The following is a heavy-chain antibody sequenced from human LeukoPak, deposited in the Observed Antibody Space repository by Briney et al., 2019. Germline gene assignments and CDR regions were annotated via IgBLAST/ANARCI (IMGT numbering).Heavy chain of an antibody. CDR2: IIPILGIA. CDR3: ARGGDYYDY. CDR1: GYTFTSYD. V-gene: IGHV1-69*04. D-gene: IGHD2-15*01. J-gene: IGHJ4*02. Sequence: ASVKVSCKASGYTFTSYDINWVRQAPGQGLEWMGRIIPILGIANYAQKFQGRVTITADKSTSTAYMELSSLRSEDTAVYYCARGGDYYDYWGQGTLVTVSS.